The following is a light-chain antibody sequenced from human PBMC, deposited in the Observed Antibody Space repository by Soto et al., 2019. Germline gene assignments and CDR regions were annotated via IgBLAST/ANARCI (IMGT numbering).Light chain of an antibody. Sequence: EIVLTQSPGTLSLSPGERATLSCRASQSVSSSYLAWYQQKPGQAPRLLIYGASSRATGIPDRFSGSWSGTEFTLTISRLEPEDFSVYYCQQYGSSPLWTFGQGTKVEIK. CDR1: QSVSSSY. V-gene: IGKV3-20*01. CDR3: QQYGSSPLWT. CDR2: GAS. J-gene: IGKJ1*01.